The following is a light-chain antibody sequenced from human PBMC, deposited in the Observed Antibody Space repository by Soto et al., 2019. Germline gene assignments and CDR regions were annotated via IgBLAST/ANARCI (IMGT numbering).Light chain of an antibody. CDR3: QQGRNWPFT. CDR2: DAS. Sequence: EIVLTQSPATLSLSPGERATLSCRASQSVSSYLAWYQQKPGQAPRLLIYDASNRATDIPARFSGSGSWADATPTFSSLAPEDFASYSWQQGRNWPFTFVGGTKVEIK. V-gene: IGKV3-11*01. CDR1: QSVSSY. J-gene: IGKJ4*01.